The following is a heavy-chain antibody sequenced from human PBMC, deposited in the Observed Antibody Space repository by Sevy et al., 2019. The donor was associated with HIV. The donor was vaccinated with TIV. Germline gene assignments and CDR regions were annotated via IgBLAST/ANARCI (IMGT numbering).Heavy chain of an antibody. CDR2: ISGSGGST. CDR3: ASGYNYYYYGMDV. J-gene: IGHJ6*02. D-gene: IGHD5-12*01. Sequence: GGSLRLSCAASGFTFSSYAMSWVRQAPGKGLEWVSAISGSGGSTYYADSVKGRFTISRYNYKNTVYLQMNSLCAEDTAVYYCASGYNYYYYGMDVWGQGTTVTVSS. V-gene: IGHV3-23*01. CDR1: GFTFSSYA.